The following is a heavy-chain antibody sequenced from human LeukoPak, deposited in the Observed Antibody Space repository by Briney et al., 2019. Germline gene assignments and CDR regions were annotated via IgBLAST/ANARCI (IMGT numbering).Heavy chain of an antibody. Sequence: ASVKVSCKASGGTFSSYAISWVRQAPGKGLEWMGGFDPEDGETIYAQKFQGRVTMTEDASTDTAYMELSSLRSEDTAVYYCATEVRSSSPVSYYYYYYMDVWGKGTTVTVSS. V-gene: IGHV1-24*01. CDR1: GGTFSSYA. J-gene: IGHJ6*03. CDR2: FDPEDGET. D-gene: IGHD6-13*01. CDR3: ATEVRSSSPVSYYYYYYMDV.